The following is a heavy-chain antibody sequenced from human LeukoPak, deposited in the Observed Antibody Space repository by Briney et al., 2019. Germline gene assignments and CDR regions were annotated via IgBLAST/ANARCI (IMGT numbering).Heavy chain of an antibody. V-gene: IGHV3-11*01. J-gene: IGHJ4*02. CDR2: ISSSGSTI. CDR1: GFTFSDYY. D-gene: IGHD3-10*01. CDR3: ARDRHYYGSGSYYRGYYFDY. Sequence: GGSLRLSCAASGFTFSDYYMSWIRQAPGKGLEWVSYISSSGSTIYYADSVKGRFTISRDNAKNSLYLQMNSLRAEDTAVYYCARDRHYYGSGSYYRGYYFDYWGQGTLVTVSS.